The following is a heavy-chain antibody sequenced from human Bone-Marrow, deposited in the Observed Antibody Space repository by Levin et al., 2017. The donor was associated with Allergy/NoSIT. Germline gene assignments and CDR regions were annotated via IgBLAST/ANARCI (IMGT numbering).Heavy chain of an antibody. V-gene: IGHV2-5*02. CDR1: GMSLSANGVG. Sequence: KESGPTLVKPTQTLTLTCTLSGMSLSANGVGVGWLRQPPGKALEWLALIYWDGDRRYSPSLQSRLSITKDTSKNQVILTMANVDPADTATYYCAYRRMAAATRTKNWFDPWGQGILVTVSA. D-gene: IGHD6-25*01. CDR3: AYRRMAAATRTKNWFDP. CDR2: IYWDGDR. J-gene: IGHJ5*02.